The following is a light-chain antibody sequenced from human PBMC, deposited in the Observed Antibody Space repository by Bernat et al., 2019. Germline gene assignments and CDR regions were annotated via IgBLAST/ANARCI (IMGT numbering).Light chain of an antibody. V-gene: IGLV2-14*03. CDR1: SSDIGSYNY. CDR2: AVA. Sequence: QSALTPPASVSGSPGQSITISCIGTSSDIGSYNYVSWYQQHPGKAPNLLIYAVANRPSGVSNRFSASKSGNTASPTISWLQAEDDSAYYCSSYTRSATYFFGTGTKVTVL. J-gene: IGLJ1*01. CDR3: SSYTRSATYF.